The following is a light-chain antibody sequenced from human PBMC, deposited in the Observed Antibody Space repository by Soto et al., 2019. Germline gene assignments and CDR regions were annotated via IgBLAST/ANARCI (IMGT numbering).Light chain of an antibody. CDR2: AAS. Sequence: DIQMTQSPTSLSASVGDRVTITCRASQGIRNFVAWYQQKPGKAPKLLIYAASTLQSGVPSRFSGSGSATDHTLPINSLQPEDDTTNSCQKYSSVPVFGPGTKVESK. CDR1: QGIRNF. V-gene: IGKV1-27*01. CDR3: QKYSSVPV. J-gene: IGKJ3*01.